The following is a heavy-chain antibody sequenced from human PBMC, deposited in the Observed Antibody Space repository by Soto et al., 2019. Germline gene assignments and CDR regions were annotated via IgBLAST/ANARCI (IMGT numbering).Heavy chain of an antibody. CDR3: ARRARPDFYYMDV. J-gene: IGHJ6*03. Sequence: EVQLAESGGGLAQPGGSLRLSCAASGFTLSGYAMDWVRQAPGKGLEYVSGISSTGVGTYYANSVQGRFTISRDNSKNTVYLQMCSLRPEDMAVYYCARRARPDFYYMDVWGKGTTVTVSS. V-gene: IGHV3-64*01. CDR2: ISSTGVGT. D-gene: IGHD6-6*01. CDR1: GFTLSGYA.